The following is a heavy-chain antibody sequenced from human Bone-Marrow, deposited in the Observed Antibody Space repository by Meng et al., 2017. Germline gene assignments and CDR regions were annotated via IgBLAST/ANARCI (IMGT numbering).Heavy chain of an antibody. CDR3: AKYSYGLGDYFDY. J-gene: IGHJ4*02. CDR2: LSGGGFTT. CDR1: GFSFSSYA. V-gene: IGHV3-23*04. Sequence: VGAGVRVRTPGGYLLLSCAACGFSFSSYAMSWVRRAPGKGLEWLAALSGGGFTTYYADSVKGRFTISRHNSKNTLYLQVNSLRAEDTALYYCAKYSYGLGDYFDYWGQGALVTVSS. D-gene: IGHD3-10*01.